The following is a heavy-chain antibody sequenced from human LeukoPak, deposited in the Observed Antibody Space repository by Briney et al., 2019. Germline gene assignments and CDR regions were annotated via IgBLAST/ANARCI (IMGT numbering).Heavy chain of an antibody. CDR2: IYSGGST. CDR3: ARGGPAAGRFDY. Sequence: PGGSLRLSCAASGFTFGDFYMSWVRHIPGKGLEWVSVIYSGGSTYYADSVKGRFTISRDNSKNTLYLQMNSLRAEDTAVYYCARGGPAAGRFDYWGQGTLVTVSS. D-gene: IGHD6-13*01. J-gene: IGHJ4*02. CDR1: GFTFGDFY. V-gene: IGHV3-66*01.